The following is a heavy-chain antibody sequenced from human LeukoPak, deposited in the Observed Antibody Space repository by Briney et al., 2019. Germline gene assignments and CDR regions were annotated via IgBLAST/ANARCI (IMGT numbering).Heavy chain of an antibody. Sequence: GGSLRLSCAASGFTFSDYYMSWIRQAPGKGLEWVSYISSSGSTIYYADSVKGRFTISRDNAKNSLYLQMNSLRAEDTAVYYCARASLGYCSSTSCYRSRYYYYMDVWGKGTTVTISS. CDR1: GFTFSDYY. CDR3: ARASLGYCSSTSCYRSRYYYYMDV. D-gene: IGHD2-2*01. V-gene: IGHV3-11*01. CDR2: ISSSGSTI. J-gene: IGHJ6*03.